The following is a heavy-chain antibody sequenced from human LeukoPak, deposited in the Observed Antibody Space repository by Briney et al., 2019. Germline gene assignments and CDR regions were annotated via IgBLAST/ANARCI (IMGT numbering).Heavy chain of an antibody. Sequence: SETLSLTCDVSGVSINTCCYYWTWIRQPPGKGLEWIGYKYYSGSTRYNSSLRSRLTISLDSSKNQFSLRLTSVTVEDTAVYYCARGRSYGFDFDSWGPGTLVIVSS. CDR3: ARGRSYGFDFDS. J-gene: IGHJ4*02. CDR1: GVSINTCCYY. CDR2: KYYSGST. V-gene: IGHV4-61*01. D-gene: IGHD5-18*01.